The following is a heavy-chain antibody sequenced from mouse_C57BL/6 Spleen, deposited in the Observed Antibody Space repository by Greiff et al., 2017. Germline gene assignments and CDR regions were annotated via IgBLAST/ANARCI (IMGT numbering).Heavy chain of an antibody. CDR2: IWGVGST. J-gene: IGHJ4*01. CDR3: ASERSRRGDYAMDY. Sequence: VMLVESGPGLVAPSQSLSITCTASGFSFTSYGVDWVRQSPGKGLEWLGVIWGVGSTNYNSALKSRLSISKDNSKSQVVLKMNSLQNDNTALYYSASERSRRGDYAMDYWGQGTSVTVSS. CDR1: GFSFTSYG. V-gene: IGHV2-6*01.